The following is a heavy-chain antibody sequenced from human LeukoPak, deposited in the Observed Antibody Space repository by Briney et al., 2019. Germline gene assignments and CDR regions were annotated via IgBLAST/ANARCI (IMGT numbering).Heavy chain of an antibody. Sequence: KFGEPLKISCKGSGYIFTSYWIGWVRQMPGKGLEWMGIIYPGDSDTRYSPSFQGQVTISADKSISTAYLQWSSLKASDTAMYYCARHRTYYYDSSGYPIDYWGQGTLVTVSS. V-gene: IGHV5-51*01. J-gene: IGHJ4*02. CDR1: GYIFTSYW. CDR2: IYPGDSDT. CDR3: ARHRTYYYDSSGYPIDY. D-gene: IGHD3-22*01.